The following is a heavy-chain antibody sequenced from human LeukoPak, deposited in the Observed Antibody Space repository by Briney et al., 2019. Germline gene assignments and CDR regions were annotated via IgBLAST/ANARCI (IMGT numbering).Heavy chain of an antibody. CDR1: GFVFRNSV. J-gene: IGHJ5*02. V-gene: IGHV3-23*01. CDR2: TSGSGGYT. CDR3: ANGRTYISASWFGP. D-gene: IGHD6-19*01. Sequence: GGSLRLSCAASGFVFRNSVMRWVRQAPGKGLEWVSSTSGSGGYTYYADSVKGRFTISRDNSKNTLYLQMNSLRAEDTAVYYCANGRTYISASWFGPWRQGALVTVSS.